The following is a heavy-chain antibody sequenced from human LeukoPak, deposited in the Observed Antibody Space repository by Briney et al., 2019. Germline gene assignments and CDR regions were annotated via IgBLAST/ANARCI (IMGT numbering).Heavy chain of an antibody. CDR3: ARGAIRPGY. CDR1: GGSFSGYY. Sequence: SETLSLTRAVYGGSFSGYYWSWIRQPPGKGLEWIGEINHSGSTNYNPSLKSRVTISVDTSKNQFSLKLSSVTAADTAVYYCARGAIRPGYWGQGTLVTVSS. J-gene: IGHJ4*02. CDR2: INHSGST. V-gene: IGHV4-34*01. D-gene: IGHD5-24*01.